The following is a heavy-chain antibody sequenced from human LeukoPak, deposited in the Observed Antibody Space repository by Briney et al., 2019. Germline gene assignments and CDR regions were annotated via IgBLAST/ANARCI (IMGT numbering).Heavy chain of an antibody. Sequence: PSETLSLTCTVSSGSVSNSHYYWAWVRQPPGKGLEWIGYIYHSGSTYYNPSLKSRVTISVDRSKNQFSLKLSSVTAADTAVYYCARNPVVPAAIASAAWGQGTLVTVSS. CDR3: ARNPVVPAAIASAA. CDR2: IYHSGST. V-gene: IGHV4-39*07. CDR1: SGSVSNSHYY. J-gene: IGHJ5*02. D-gene: IGHD2-2*01.